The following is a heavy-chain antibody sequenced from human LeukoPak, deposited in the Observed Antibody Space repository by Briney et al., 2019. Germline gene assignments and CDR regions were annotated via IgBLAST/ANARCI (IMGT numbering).Heavy chain of an antibody. CDR3: ARAINYYDSSGPI. V-gene: IGHV3-21*01. CDR2: ISSSSSYI. D-gene: IGHD3-22*01. Sequence: GGSLRLSCAASGFTFSSYSMNWVRQAPGKGLEGVSSISSSSSYIYYADSVKGRFTISRDNAKNSLYLQMNSLRAEDTAVYYCARAINYYDSSGPIWGQGTLVTVSS. CDR1: GFTFSSYS. J-gene: IGHJ4*02.